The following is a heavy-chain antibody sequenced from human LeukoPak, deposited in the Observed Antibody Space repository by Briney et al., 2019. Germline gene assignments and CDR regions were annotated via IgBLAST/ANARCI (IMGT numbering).Heavy chain of an antibody. CDR2: ISFDGSHK. Sequence: GGSLRLSCAASGFTFSSYGMSWVRQAPGKGLEWVAVISFDGSHKYYADSVKGRFTISRDNSKNTLYLQMSSLRAEDTAVYYCAEGGYDQDFDYWGQGTLVTVSS. D-gene: IGHD5-12*01. CDR1: GFTFSSYG. J-gene: IGHJ4*02. V-gene: IGHV3-30*03. CDR3: AEGGYDQDFDY.